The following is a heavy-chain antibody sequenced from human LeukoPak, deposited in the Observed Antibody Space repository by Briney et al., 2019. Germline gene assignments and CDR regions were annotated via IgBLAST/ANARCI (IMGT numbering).Heavy chain of an antibody. J-gene: IGHJ4*02. D-gene: IGHD5-24*01. CDR1: GFTFSSYA. CDR2: ISYDGSNQ. Sequence: GGSLRLSCAASGFTFSSYAMDWVRQAPGKGLEWVAVISYDGSNQHKADSVRGRFTISRDNSENTLYLQMNSLRAEDTAVYYCARGFAPAYNFGVFDYWGQGTLVTVSS. CDR3: ARGFAPAYNFGVFDY. V-gene: IGHV3-30*04.